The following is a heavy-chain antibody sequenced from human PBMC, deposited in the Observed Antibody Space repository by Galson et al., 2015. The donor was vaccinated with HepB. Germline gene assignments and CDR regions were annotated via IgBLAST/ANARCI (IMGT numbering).Heavy chain of an antibody. CDR1: GYTLTELS. CDR3: ATVGGGIVVVPAADPYYYYGMDV. Sequence: SVKDSCKVSGYTLTELSMHWVRQAPGKGLEWMGGFDPEDGETIYAQKFQGRVTMTEDTSTDTAYMELSSLRSEDTAVYYCATVGGGIVVVPAADPYYYYGMDVWGQGTTVTVSS. V-gene: IGHV1-24*01. D-gene: IGHD2-2*01. CDR2: FDPEDGET. J-gene: IGHJ6*02.